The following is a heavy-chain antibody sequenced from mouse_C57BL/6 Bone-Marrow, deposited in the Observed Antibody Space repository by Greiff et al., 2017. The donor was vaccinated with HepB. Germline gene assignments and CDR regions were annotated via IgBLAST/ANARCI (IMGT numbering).Heavy chain of an antibody. J-gene: IGHJ3*01. CDR3: ARRGLFAY. CDR2: ISNGGGST. V-gene: IGHV5-12*01. CDR1: GFTFSDYY. Sequence: EVQLVESGGGLVQPGGSLKLSCAASGFTFSDYYMYWVRQTPEKRLEWVAYISNGGGSTYYPDTVKGRFTISRDNAKNPLYLQMSRLKSEDTAMYYCARRGLFAYWGQGTLVTVSA.